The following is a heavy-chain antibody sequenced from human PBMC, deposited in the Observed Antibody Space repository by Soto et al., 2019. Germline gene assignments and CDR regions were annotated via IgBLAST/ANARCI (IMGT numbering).Heavy chain of an antibody. J-gene: IGHJ6*02. V-gene: IGHV3-48*02. Sequence: EVQLVESGGGLVQPGGSLRLSCAASGFTFSSYSMNWVRQAPVKGLEWVSYISSSSSTIYYADSVKGRFTISRDKAKNSLYLQMNSLRDEDTAVYYCARAFETVTTRSSYYGMDVWGQGTTVTVSS. CDR1: GFTFSSYS. CDR2: ISSSSSTI. D-gene: IGHD4-17*01. CDR3: ARAFETVTTRSSYYGMDV.